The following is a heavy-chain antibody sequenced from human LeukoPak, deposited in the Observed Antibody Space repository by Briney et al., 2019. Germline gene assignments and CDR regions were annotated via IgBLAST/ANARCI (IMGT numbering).Heavy chain of an antibody. D-gene: IGHD6-13*01. Sequence: PSETLSLTCTISGGSISSYYWSWIRQPPGKGLEWIGYIYYSGSTSYNPSLKSRVTISVDTSKNQFSLKLSSVTAADTAVYYCAREGYSSSWYSEGAFDIWGQGTMVTVSS. CDR1: GGSISSYY. J-gene: IGHJ3*02. V-gene: IGHV4-59*01. CDR3: AREGYSSSWYSEGAFDI. CDR2: IYYSGST.